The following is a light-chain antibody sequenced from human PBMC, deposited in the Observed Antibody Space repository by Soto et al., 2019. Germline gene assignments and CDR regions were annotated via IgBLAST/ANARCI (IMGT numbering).Light chain of an antibody. J-gene: IGLJ1*01. CDR2: DVS. Sequence: QSALTQPPSVSGSPGQSITISCTGTNSDVGGYNYVSWYQQHPGKAPKFMIYDVSSRPSGVSDRFSGSKSGNTASLTISGLQAEDEADYYCSSYTTSNTRQIVVGTGTKLTVL. CDR3: SSYTTSNTRQIV. V-gene: IGLV2-14*01. CDR1: NSDVGGYNY.